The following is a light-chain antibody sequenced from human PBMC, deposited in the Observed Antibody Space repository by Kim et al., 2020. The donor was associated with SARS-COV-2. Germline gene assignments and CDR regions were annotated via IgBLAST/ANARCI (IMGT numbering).Light chain of an antibody. V-gene: IGKV3-11*01. J-gene: IGKJ1*01. CDR2: DAS. CDR1: QSVSSY. Sequence: APGERATLPCRASQSVSSYLAWYQQKPGQAPRLLIYDASNRATGIPARFSGSGSGTDFTLTISSLEPEDFAVYYCQQRSNWPPWTFGQGTKVDIK. CDR3: QQRSNWPPWT.